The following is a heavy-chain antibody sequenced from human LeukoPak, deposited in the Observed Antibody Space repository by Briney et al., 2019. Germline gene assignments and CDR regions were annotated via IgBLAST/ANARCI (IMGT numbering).Heavy chain of an antibody. Sequence: SETLSLTCTVSGASINDNNYYWGWIRQPPGKGLEWIGSVFYTGSTYYNPSLKSRVTISIDTSKNQFTLNLTFVTAADTAVYYCARDSPMVVPFDYWGQGTLVTVSS. CDR2: VFYTGST. J-gene: IGHJ4*02. D-gene: IGHD3-10*01. CDR1: GASINDNNYY. V-gene: IGHV4-39*06. CDR3: ARDSPMVVPFDY.